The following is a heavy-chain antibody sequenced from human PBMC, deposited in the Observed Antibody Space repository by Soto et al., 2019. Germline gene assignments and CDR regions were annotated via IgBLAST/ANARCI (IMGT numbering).Heavy chain of an antibody. CDR1: GFTFSSYA. CDR3: AKRGNILGPTGHGMDV. CDR2: ISGSGGST. Sequence: PGGSLRLACAASGFTFSSYAMSWVRQAPGKGLEWVSAISGSGGSTYYADSVKGRFTISRDNSKNTLYLQMNSLRAEDTAVYYCAKRGNILGPTGHGMDVWGQGTTVTVSS. J-gene: IGHJ6*02. D-gene: IGHD3-3*02. V-gene: IGHV3-23*01.